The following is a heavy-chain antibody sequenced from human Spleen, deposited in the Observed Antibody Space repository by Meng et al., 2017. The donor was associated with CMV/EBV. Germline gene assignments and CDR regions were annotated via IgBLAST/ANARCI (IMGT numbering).Heavy chain of an antibody. D-gene: IGHD2/OR15-2a*01. Sequence: GESLKISCIASRFTFGTYDIHWVRQAPGKGLEWVAIISHDGSSEHFADSVKGRFTSSRDNSKNTVYLQMSSLRAEDTAVYACAASNHYFHTGFDYRGQGTRVTVSS. CDR1: RFTFGTYD. V-gene: IGHV3-30-3*01. CDR2: ISHDGSSE. CDR3: AASNHYFHTGFDY. J-gene: IGHJ4*02.